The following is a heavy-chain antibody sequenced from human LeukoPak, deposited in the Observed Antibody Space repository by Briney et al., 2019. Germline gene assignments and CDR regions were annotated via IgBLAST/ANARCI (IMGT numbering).Heavy chain of an antibody. CDR2: IFYSGIT. V-gene: IGHV4-30-4*01. J-gene: IGHJ4*02. CDR1: GDSFNSADYH. D-gene: IGHD2-15*01. Sequence: PSETLSLTCIVSGDSFNSADYHWSWVRQPPGKGLEWIAYIFYSGITCYSPSLKSRPNISVNTYKNLFSLDLTSVTAADTAVYYCSRATRHGVVVFDFWGQGTLVTVSS. CDR3: SRATRHGVVVFDF.